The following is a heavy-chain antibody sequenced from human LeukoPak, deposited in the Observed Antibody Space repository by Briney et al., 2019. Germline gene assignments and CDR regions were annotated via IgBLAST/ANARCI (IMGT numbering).Heavy chain of an antibody. J-gene: IGHJ4*02. CDR1: GGTFSSYA. V-gene: IGHV1-69*04. CDR3: ARNDGYSYGYYFDY. Sequence: SVKVSCKASGGTFSSYAISWVRQAPGQGLEWMGRIIPILGIANYAQKFQGRVTITADKSTSTAYMELSSLRSEDTAVYYCARNDGYSYGYYFDYWGQGTLVTVSS. CDR2: IIPILGIA. D-gene: IGHD5-18*01.